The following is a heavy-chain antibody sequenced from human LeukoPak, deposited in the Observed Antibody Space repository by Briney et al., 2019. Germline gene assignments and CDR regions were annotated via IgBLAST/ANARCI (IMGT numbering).Heavy chain of an antibody. CDR2: INSDGSSI. V-gene: IGHV3-74*01. D-gene: IGHD6-25*01. Sequence: GGSLRLSCAASGFTFSSHWMHWVRQAPGKGLVWVSRINSDGSSISYADSVKGRFTISRDNSKNMVYMQMNSLRAEDTAVYYCARDIAAVRMDVWGQGTTVTVSS. J-gene: IGHJ6*02. CDR1: GFTFSSHW. CDR3: ARDIAAVRMDV.